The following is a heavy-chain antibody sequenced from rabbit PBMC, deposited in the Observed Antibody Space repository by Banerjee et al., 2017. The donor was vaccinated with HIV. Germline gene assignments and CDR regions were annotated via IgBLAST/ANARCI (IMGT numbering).Heavy chain of an antibody. D-gene: IGHD6-1*01. J-gene: IGHJ4*01. CDR1: GFSFSSSYY. Sequence: QSLEESGGDLVKPEGSLTLTCTASGFSFSSSYYMCWVRQAPGKGLEWIACFYTGDGSTYYASWAKGRFTISKTSSTTVTLQMTSLTAADTATYFCARMGAGYAAYGLNLWGQGTLVTVS. CDR3: ARMGAGYAAYGLNL. CDR2: FYTGDGST. V-gene: IGHV1S40*01.